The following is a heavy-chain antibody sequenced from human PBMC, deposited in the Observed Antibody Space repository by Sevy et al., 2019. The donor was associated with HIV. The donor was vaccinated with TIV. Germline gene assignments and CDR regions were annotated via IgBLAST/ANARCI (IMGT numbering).Heavy chain of an antibody. D-gene: IGHD3-10*01. J-gene: IGHJ4*02. CDR1: GYTFTSYD. Sequence: ASVKVSCKASGYTFTSYDINWVRQATGQGLEWMGWMNPNSGNTGYAQKFQGRVTITRNTSISTAYMELSSPRSEDTAVYYCARGLSYYYGSGSYYRGDFDYWGQGTLVTVSS. CDR3: ARGLSYYYGSGSYYRGDFDY. CDR2: MNPNSGNT. V-gene: IGHV1-8*03.